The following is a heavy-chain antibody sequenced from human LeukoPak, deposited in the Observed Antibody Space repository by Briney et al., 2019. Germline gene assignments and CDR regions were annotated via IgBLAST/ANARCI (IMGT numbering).Heavy chain of an antibody. CDR2: ISSSGSTI. J-gene: IGHJ4*02. CDR1: GFTFSDYY. D-gene: IGHD2-2*01. V-gene: IGHV3-11*04. Sequence: GGSLRLSCAASGFTFSDYYMSWIRQAPGKGLEWVSYISSSGSTIYYADSVKGRFTISRDNSKNTLYLQMNSLRAEDTAVYYCAKAKRYCSSTSCLTGQQLGALDYWGQGTLVTVSS. CDR3: AKAKRYCSSTSCLTGQQLGALDY.